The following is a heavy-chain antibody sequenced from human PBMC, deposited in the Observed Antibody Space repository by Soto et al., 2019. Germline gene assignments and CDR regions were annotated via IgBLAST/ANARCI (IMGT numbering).Heavy chain of an antibody. Sequence: GASVKVSCKASGYTFTSYYMHWVRQAPGQGLEWMGIINPSGGSTSYAQKFQGRVTMTRDTSTSTVYMELSSLRSEDTAVYYCARDKLGYCSGGSCYSLVWDALDIWGQGTMVTVSS. D-gene: IGHD2-15*01. CDR2: INPSGGST. CDR1: GYTFTSYY. J-gene: IGHJ3*02. CDR3: ARDKLGYCSGGSCYSLVWDALDI. V-gene: IGHV1-46*03.